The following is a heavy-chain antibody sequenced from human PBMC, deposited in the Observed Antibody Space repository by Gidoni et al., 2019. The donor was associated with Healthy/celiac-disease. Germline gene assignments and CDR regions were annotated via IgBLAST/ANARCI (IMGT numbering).Heavy chain of an antibody. CDR1: GVSISSGGYY. Sequence: QVQLQESGPGLVQPSQTLSLTCTVSGVSISSGGYYWSWIRQHPGKGLEWIGYIFYSGSTYYNPSLKSRVTISVDTSKNQFSLKLRSVTAADTAVYYCARLKLELRYYYGMDVWGQGATVTVSS. CDR3: ARLKLELRYYYGMDV. J-gene: IGHJ6*02. CDR2: IFYSGST. V-gene: IGHV4-31*03. D-gene: IGHD1-7*01.